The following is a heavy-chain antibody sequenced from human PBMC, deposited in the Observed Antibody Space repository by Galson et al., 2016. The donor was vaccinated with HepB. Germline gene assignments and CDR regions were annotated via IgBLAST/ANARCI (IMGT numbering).Heavy chain of an antibody. D-gene: IGHD1-20*01. V-gene: IGHV4-39*01. Sequence: SETLSLTCTVSGGSIGSGSYYWGWIRQPPGKGLEWIGTIYFSGSTYYNPSLKSRVTISVDTSKNQFSLKVTSVTAADTAVYYCARQSRSITGTTEDFNCWGQGTLVTVSS. CDR3: ARQSRSITGTTEDFNC. CDR2: IYFSGST. CDR1: GGSIGSGSYY. J-gene: IGHJ4*02.